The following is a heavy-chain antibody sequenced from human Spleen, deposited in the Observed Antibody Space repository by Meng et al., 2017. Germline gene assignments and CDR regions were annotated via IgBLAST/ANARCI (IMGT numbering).Heavy chain of an antibody. CDR1: GFTFSGYA. V-gene: IGHV3-30*01. CDR3: ARGLGYCSGGSCYSWDDY. CDR2: ISYDGFNK. Sequence: GESLKISCAASGFTFSGYAFYWVRQAPGKGLEWVALISYDGFNKYYADSVKGRFTISRDNSKNTLYLQMDSLRAEDTAVYYCARGLGYCSGGSCYSWDDYWGQGTLVTVSS. D-gene: IGHD2-15*01. J-gene: IGHJ4*02.